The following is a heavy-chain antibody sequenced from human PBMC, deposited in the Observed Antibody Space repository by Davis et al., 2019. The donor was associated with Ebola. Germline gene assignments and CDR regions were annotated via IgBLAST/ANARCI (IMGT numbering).Heavy chain of an antibody. CDR3: TTDLLVVPAAIGIGFYYGMDV. CDR1: GFTSA. Sequence: GESLKISCAASGFTSAMHWVRQTTGKGLEWVAFISADGSNTYYTDSVKGRFTISRDNSKNTVFLQMSSLKTEDTAVYYCTTDLLVVPAAIGIGFYYGMDVWGQGTTVTVSS. D-gene: IGHD2-2*01. J-gene: IGHJ6*02. CDR2: ISADGSNT. V-gene: IGHV3-30-3*02.